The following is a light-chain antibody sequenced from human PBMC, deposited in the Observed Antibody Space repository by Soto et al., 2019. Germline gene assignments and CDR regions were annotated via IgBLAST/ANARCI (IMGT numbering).Light chain of an antibody. V-gene: IGKV3-20*02. J-gene: IGKJ1*01. CDR3: QLFGDSRT. CDR2: GAP. CDR1: QSVSSSY. Sequence: EIVLTQSPATLSLSPGERATLSCRASQSVSSSYLAWYQQKPGQAPRLLIYGAPTRATGIPARFSGSGSGTEFTLTISSLHSEDFAVYYCQLFGDSRTFGQGTKVDIK.